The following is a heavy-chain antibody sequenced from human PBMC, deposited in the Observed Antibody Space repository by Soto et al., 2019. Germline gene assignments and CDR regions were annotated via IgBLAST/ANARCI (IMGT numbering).Heavy chain of an antibody. D-gene: IGHD2-15*01. Sequence: NPSETLSLTCTVSRGSISSYYWSWIRQRPGKGLEWIGYIYYSGSTNYNPSLKSRVTISVDTYKNQFSLKLSSVTAADTAVYYCARVLTCPAAPSYYYGMDVWGQGTTVTVSS. J-gene: IGHJ6*02. V-gene: IGHV4-59*01. CDR2: IYYSGST. CDR1: RGSISSYY. CDR3: ARVLTCPAAPSYYYGMDV.